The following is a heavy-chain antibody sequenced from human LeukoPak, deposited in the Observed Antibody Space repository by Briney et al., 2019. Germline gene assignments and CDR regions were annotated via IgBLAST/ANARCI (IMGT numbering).Heavy chain of an antibody. J-gene: IGHJ4*02. CDR2: ISSSGSTI. CDR3: ASTHRGYSGYEDY. V-gene: IGHV3-11*01. Sequence: GGSLRLSCAASGFTLSDYYMSWIRQAPGKGLEWVSYISSSGSTIYYADSVKGRFTISRDNAKNSLYLQMNSLRAEDTAVYYCASTHRGYSGYEDYWGQGTLVTVSS. D-gene: IGHD5-12*01. CDR1: GFTLSDYY.